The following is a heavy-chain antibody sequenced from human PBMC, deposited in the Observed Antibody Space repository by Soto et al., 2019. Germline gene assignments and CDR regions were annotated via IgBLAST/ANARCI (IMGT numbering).Heavy chain of an antibody. J-gene: IGHJ4*02. CDR1: GGTFSSYT. V-gene: IGHV1-69*02. D-gene: IGHD6-13*01. Sequence: QVQLVQSGAEVKKPGSSVKVSCKASGGTFSSYTISWVRQAPGQGLEWMGRIIPILGIANYAQKFQGRVTITADKSTSTAYMELSSLRSEDTAVYSCARGAAAGPVDYWGQGTLVTVSS. CDR3: ARGAAAGPVDY. CDR2: IIPILGIA.